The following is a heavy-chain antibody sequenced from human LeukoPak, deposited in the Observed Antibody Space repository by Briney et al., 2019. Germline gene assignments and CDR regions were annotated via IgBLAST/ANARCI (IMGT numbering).Heavy chain of an antibody. J-gene: IGHJ4*02. V-gene: IGHV1-2*02. D-gene: IGHD3-3*01. CDR2: ISPNTGDT. CDR1: GYTLTGYF. Sequence: ASVKVSCQASGYTLTGYFIHGVRQAPGQGLESMGWISPNTGDTKYSQKFQGRVTMTSDTSITTAYMELSRLSSDDTAVYYCRTKDRKFDFWGQGTLVTVSS. CDR3: RTKDRKFDF.